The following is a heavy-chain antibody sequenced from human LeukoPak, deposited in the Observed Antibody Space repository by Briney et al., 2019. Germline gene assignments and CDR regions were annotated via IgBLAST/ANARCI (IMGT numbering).Heavy chain of an antibody. CDR2: ISAYNGNT. V-gene: IGHV1-18*01. Sequence: ASVKVSCKASGYTFSSYVINWVRQAPGQGLEWMGWISAYNGNTNYAQKLQGRVTMTTDTSTSTAYMELRSLTSDDTAVYYCARGYDILTGYYTPYWFDPWGQGTLVTVSS. J-gene: IGHJ5*02. CDR1: GYTFSSYV. CDR3: ARGYDILTGYYTPYWFDP. D-gene: IGHD3-9*01.